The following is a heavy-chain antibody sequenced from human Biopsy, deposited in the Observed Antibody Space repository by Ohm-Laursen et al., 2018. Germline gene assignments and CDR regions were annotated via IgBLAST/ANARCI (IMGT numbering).Heavy chain of an antibody. CDR2: ISNSGST. J-gene: IGHJ3*01. D-gene: IGHD3-3*01. CDR1: GGSISSDY. CDR3: ARLYRLDDYWNDDPPDAFDV. V-gene: IGHV4-59*07. Sequence: SDTLSLTCTVSGGSISSDYWSWIRQSPGKGLEWIGYISNSGSTNYNHSLRGRVTISVDTSKNQFSLKLSSVTAADTAVFFCARLYRLDDYWNDDPPDAFDVWGQGTMVTVSS.